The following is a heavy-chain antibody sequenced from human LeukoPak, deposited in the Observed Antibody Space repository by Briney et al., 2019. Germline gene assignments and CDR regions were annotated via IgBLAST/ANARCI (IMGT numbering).Heavy chain of an antibody. CDR2: ISYDGTNK. Sequence: GGSLRLSCAASGFTFSSYAMHWVRRAPGKGLEWVAVISYDGTNKYYADSVKGRFTISRDNSKSTLFLQMNSLRADDTAIYYCAKGRSGWYEGLDYWGQGILVTVSS. CDR1: GFTFSSYA. D-gene: IGHD6-19*01. V-gene: IGHV3-30*04. J-gene: IGHJ4*02. CDR3: AKGRSGWYEGLDY.